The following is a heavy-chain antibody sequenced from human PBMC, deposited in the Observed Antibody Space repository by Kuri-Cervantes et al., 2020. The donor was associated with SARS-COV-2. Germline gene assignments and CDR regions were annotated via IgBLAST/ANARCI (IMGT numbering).Heavy chain of an antibody. CDR1: GFTFSSYW. J-gene: IGHJ4*02. Sequence: GGSLRLSCAASGFTFSSYWMHWVRQAPGKGLVWVSRINSDESSTSYADSVKGRFTISRDNAKSSLYLEMNSLRVEDTAFYYCAKDMWSDDRGHSHGGFDFWGQGTLVTVSS. D-gene: IGHD5-18*01. CDR2: INSDESST. CDR3: AKDMWSDDRGHSHGGFDF. V-gene: IGHV3-74*01.